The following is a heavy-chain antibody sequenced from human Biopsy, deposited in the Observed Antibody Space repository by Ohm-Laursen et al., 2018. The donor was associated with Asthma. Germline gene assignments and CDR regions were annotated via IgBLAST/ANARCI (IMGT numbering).Heavy chain of an antibody. CDR2: MSFDGRQT. Sequence: SLRLSCSASGFSFNSYGMHWVRQAPGKGLEWVAVMSFDGRQTYYADSVKGRLTISRDNSKNTLYLQMNSLRAEDTAVYYCAKERYYDFWSGYLIWGQGTMVTVSS. CDR1: GFSFNSYG. V-gene: IGHV3-30*18. CDR3: AKERYYDFWSGYLI. J-gene: IGHJ3*02. D-gene: IGHD3-3*01.